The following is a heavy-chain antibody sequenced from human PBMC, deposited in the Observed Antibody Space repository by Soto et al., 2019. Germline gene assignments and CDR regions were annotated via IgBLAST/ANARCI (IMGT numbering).Heavy chain of an antibody. J-gene: IGHJ5*01. D-gene: IGHD2-15*01. V-gene: IGHV4-30-4*01. CDR1: GDSISTGDYF. Sequence: SETLSLTCSVSGDSISTGDYFWAWIRQPPGQALEYIGYIYKSTTTYYNPSFESRVAISLDTSKSQFSLTVTSVTAADTAVYFCARGRYCLTGRCFPNWFDSWGQGTLVTVS. CDR3: ARGRYCLTGRCFPNWFDS. CDR2: IYKSTTT.